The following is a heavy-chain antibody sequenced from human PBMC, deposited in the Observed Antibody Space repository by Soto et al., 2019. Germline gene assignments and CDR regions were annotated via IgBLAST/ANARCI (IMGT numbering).Heavy chain of an antibody. J-gene: IGHJ6*02. Sequence: SETLSLTCTVSGGSISSGGYYWSWIRQHPGKGLEWIGYIYYSGSTYYNPSLKSRVTISVDTSKNQFSLKLSSVAAADTAVYYCARDSRRLSSYAHGRLYYYGMDVWGQGTTVTVSS. CDR1: GGSISSGGYY. CDR2: IYYSGST. CDR3: ARDSRRLSSYAHGRLYYYGMDV. D-gene: IGHD3-16*01. V-gene: IGHV4-31*03.